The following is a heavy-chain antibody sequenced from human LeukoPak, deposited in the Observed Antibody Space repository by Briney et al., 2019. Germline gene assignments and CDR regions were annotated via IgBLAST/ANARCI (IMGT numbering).Heavy chain of an antibody. D-gene: IGHD1-1*01. Sequence: SETLSLTCAVYGGSFSDYSWTWIRQPPGKGPEWIGEINHNGGTNYNPSLKSRVTISIDTSKNQFSLKLSSVTAADTAVYYCARVGISSWTWNDVAIPYYYYYYMDVWGKGTTVTVSS. J-gene: IGHJ6*03. CDR2: INHNGGT. CDR1: GGSFSDYS. CDR3: ARVGISSWTWNDVAIPYYYYYYMDV. V-gene: IGHV4-34*01.